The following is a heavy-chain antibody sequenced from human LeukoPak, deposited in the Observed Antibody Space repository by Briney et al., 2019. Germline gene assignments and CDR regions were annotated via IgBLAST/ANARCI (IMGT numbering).Heavy chain of an antibody. J-gene: IGHJ3*02. D-gene: IGHD4-23*01. CDR2: FYSGGSR. Sequence: GGSLTLSCAASVFTVRSNYMSWVRQAPGKGLAWVSVFYSGGSRYYADSVKGRLTISRDNSKNTLYFQMNSLRAEDTAVYYCARGTFYGGNSPFAFDIWGQGTMVTVSS. V-gene: IGHV3-53*01. CDR1: VFTVRSNY. CDR3: ARGTFYGGNSPFAFDI.